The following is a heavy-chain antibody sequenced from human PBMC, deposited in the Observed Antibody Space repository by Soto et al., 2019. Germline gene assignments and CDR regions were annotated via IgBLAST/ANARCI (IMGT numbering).Heavy chain of an antibody. CDR3: AHKGPEDWPLDY. CDR2: IYWDDSK. CDR1: GFSLSTSGVG. Sequence: QITLKESGPTLVRPTQTLTLTCACSGFSLSTSGVGVGWIRQPPGKALEWLAVIYWDDSKHYSPSLRSRRTITQDTSKNQVVLTMTNMDPMDTGTYYCAHKGPEDWPLDYWGQGTLVTVSS. J-gene: IGHJ4*02. D-gene: IGHD3-9*01. V-gene: IGHV2-5*02.